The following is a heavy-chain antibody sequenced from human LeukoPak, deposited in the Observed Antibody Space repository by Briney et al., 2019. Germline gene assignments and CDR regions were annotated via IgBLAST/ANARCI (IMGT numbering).Heavy chain of an antibody. D-gene: IGHD3-10*01. CDR3: ARPYYYGSGSYYPLDY. V-gene: IGHV3-33*01. CDR2: IWYDGSNK. CDR1: GFTFSRYG. Sequence: GGSLRLSCAASGFTFSRYGMHWVRQAPGKALEWVAVIWYDGSNKYYADSVKGRFTISRDNSKSAVSLQMNSLRAEDTAVYYCARPYYYGSGSYYPLDYWGQGTLVTVSS. J-gene: IGHJ4*02.